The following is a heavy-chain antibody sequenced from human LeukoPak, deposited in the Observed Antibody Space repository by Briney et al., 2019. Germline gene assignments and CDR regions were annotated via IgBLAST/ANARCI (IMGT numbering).Heavy chain of an antibody. Sequence: GWSLRLSCAASGFTFSTYHMYWVRQAPGKGLDFMAVISYDESNKYYADSVRGRFTISRDNSKNTLYLQMNSLRAEDTAVYFCARAYPVTSGSYYAPFDYWGPGTLVTVSS. CDR1: GFTFSTYH. J-gene: IGHJ4*02. CDR2: ISYDESNK. V-gene: IGHV3-30*14. CDR3: ARAYPVTSGSYYAPFDY. D-gene: IGHD1-26*01.